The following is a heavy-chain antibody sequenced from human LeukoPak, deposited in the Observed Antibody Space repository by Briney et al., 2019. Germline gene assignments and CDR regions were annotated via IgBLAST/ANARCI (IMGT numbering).Heavy chain of an antibody. Sequence: PGGSLRLSCAASGFTFSNYAMHWVRQAPGKGLEWVAVISFDRSDKYYADSVKGRFTIFRDNSKNTLYLQMDSLRADDTAVYYCAKEGLIYGFYYYYMDVWGTGTTVTVS. D-gene: IGHD3-10*01. J-gene: IGHJ6*03. CDR2: ISFDRSDK. CDR1: GFTFSNYA. V-gene: IGHV3-30*04. CDR3: AKEGLIYGFYYYYMDV.